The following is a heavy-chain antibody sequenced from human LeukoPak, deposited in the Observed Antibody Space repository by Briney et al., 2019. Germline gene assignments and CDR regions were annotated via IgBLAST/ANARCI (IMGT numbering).Heavy chain of an antibody. CDR3: ARAAYDSNGYTANHDY. CDR2: IYSGGST. J-gene: IGHJ4*02. V-gene: IGHV3-53*01. CDR1: GFTVSSNY. D-gene: IGHD3-22*01. Sequence: TGGSLRLSCAASGFTVSSNYMSWVRQAPGKGLEWVSVIYSGGSTYYADSVKGRFTISRDNSRNMLFLQMNNLRAEDTAFYYCARAAYDSNGYTANHDYWGQGTLVTVSS.